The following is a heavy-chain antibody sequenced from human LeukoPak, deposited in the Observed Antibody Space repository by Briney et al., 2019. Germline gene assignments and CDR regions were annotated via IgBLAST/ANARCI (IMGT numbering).Heavy chain of an antibody. V-gene: IGHV3-21*01. J-gene: IGHJ4*02. Sequence: GGSLRLSCAASGFIFSSNSINWVRQAPGEGLEWVSSISSSRSYIHYADSVKGRFTISIDDAKNSLYLQMSNLRAEDTAVYYCARDLGGGSFDYWGQGTLVTVSS. CDR3: ARDLGGGSFDY. D-gene: IGHD3-16*01. CDR2: ISSSRSYI. CDR1: GFIFSSNS.